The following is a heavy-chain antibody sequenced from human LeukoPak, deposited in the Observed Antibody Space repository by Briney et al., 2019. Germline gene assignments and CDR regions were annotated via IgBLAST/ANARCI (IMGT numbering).Heavy chain of an antibody. D-gene: IGHD5-12*01. CDR1: GGSISSYY. CDR3: ARNSGRGYDYDGLYYFDS. Sequence: SETLSLTCTVSGGSISSYYWSWIRQPPGKGLGWVGYIYYSGSTTYHPSLKSRVTISVATSKNQFSMKLSSVTAADTAVYYCARNSGRGYDYDGLYYFDSWGQGNLVTVSS. CDR2: IYYSGST. V-gene: IGHV4-59*01. J-gene: IGHJ4*02.